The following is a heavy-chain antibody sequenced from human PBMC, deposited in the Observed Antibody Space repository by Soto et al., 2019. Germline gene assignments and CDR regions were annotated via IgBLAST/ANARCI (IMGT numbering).Heavy chain of an antibody. CDR3: ARYPMVRGVGNGMDV. CDR2: ISAYNGNT. J-gene: IGHJ6*02. V-gene: IGHV1-18*01. CDR1: GYTFTSYG. Sequence: QVQLVQSGAEVKKPGASVKVSCKASGYTFTSYGITWVRQAPGQGLEWMGWISAYNGNTNYAQKLQGRVTMTTDTSTSTANMELRSLISDDTAVYYCARYPMVRGVGNGMDVWGQGTTVTVSS. D-gene: IGHD3-10*01.